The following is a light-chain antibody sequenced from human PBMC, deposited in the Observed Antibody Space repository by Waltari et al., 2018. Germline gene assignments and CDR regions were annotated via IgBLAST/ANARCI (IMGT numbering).Light chain of an antibody. V-gene: IGKV3-15*01. J-gene: IGKJ2*01. CDR2: GAS. CDR1: QSVSSN. CDR3: QQYNNWPPLYT. Sequence: EIVMTQSPATLSVSPGERATLSCRARQSVSSNLAWYQQKPGQAPRLLIYGASPRATGIPARFSGSGSGTEFTLTISSLQSEDFAVYYCQQYNNWPPLYTFGQGTKLEIK.